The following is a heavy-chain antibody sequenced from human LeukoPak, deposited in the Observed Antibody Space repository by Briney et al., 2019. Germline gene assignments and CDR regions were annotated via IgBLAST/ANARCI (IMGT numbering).Heavy chain of an antibody. J-gene: IGHJ4*02. Sequence: GGSLRLSCAASGFTFSDYYMSWIRQAPGKGLEWVSHVSTSSTYTIYADSVKGRFTISRDNSKNSLYLQMNSLRAEDTAVYYCAKSSSSRAGADYWGQGTLVTVSS. CDR1: GFTFSDYY. CDR3: AKSSSSRAGADY. D-gene: IGHD6-6*01. V-gene: IGHV3-11*03. CDR2: VSTSSTYT.